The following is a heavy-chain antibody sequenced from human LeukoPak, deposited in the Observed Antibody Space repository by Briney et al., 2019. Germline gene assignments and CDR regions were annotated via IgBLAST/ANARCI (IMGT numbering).Heavy chain of an antibody. CDR3: ARDTHYYDSSGYADY. Sequence: GGSLRLSCGASGFTFSNYGMLWVRQAPGKGLDWVAFIRYDGNNKLYADSVKGRFTISRDNSKNTLYLHINSLRAEDTALYYCARDTHYYDSSGYADYWGQGTLVTVSS. D-gene: IGHD3-22*01. J-gene: IGHJ4*02. CDR2: IRYDGNNK. V-gene: IGHV3-30*02. CDR1: GFTFSNYG.